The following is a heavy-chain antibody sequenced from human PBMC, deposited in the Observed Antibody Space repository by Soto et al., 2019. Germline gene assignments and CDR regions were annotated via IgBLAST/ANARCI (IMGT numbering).Heavy chain of an antibody. CDR1: GFTFTNAW. V-gene: IGHV3-15*07. CDR2: IRSKTDGGTP. CDR3: TTEKGY. Sequence: EVQLVESGGGLVKPGESLRLSCAASGFTFTNAWMNWVRQAPGKGLEWVGRIRSKTDGGTPDYAAPVKGRFTISRDDSKNTLDVQMNRLKPEDTAIYYCTTEKGYWGQGTLVTVSS. J-gene: IGHJ4*02.